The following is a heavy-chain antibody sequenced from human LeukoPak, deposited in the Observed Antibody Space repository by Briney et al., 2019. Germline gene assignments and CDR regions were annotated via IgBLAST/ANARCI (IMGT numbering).Heavy chain of an antibody. Sequence: GGSLRLSCAASGFTFSSYAMSWVRQAPGKGLEWVSTISGSGSSIYYADSVKGRFTISRDNSKNTLYLQMNSLRAEDTAVYYCAKDSRYSGSFNDAFEMWGQGTIVIVSS. V-gene: IGHV3-23*01. CDR2: ISGSGSSI. CDR3: AKDSRYSGSFNDAFEM. D-gene: IGHD1-26*01. CDR1: GFTFSSYA. J-gene: IGHJ3*02.